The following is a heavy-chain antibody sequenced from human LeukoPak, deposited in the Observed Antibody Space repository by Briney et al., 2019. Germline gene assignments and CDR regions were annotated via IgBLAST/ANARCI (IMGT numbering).Heavy chain of an antibody. CDR1: GFTFSSYA. V-gene: IGHV3-30-3*01. CDR3: ASRSDYDILTGYPGGY. Sequence: GGSLRLSCAASGFTFSSYAMHWVRQAPGKGLEWVAVISYDGSNKYYADSVKGRFTISRDNSKNTLYLQMNSLRAEDTAVYYCASRSDYDILTGYPGGYWGQGTLVTVSS. CDR2: ISYDGSNK. J-gene: IGHJ4*02. D-gene: IGHD3-9*01.